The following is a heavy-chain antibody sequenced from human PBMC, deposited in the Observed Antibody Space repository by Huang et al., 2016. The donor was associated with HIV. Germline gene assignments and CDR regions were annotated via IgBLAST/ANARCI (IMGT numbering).Heavy chain of an antibody. CDR2: LWPYFYSP. D-gene: IGHD4-4*01. Sequence: QVQLLQSGAEVKQPGSSVKVSCKASGGPFRSYSIAWVRQAPGQGLEWMARLWPYFYSPNYAQKLQGRVRVTADESTSTVYMELRDLRPDDTAVYFCARGSLEYSVSSSLDYWGQGTHVTVSS. J-gene: IGHJ4*02. V-gene: IGHV1-69*13. CDR1: GGPFRSYS. CDR3: ARGSLEYSVSSSLDY.